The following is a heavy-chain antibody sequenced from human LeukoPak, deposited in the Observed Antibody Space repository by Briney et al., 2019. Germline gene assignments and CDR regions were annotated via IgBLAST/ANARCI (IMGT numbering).Heavy chain of an antibody. Sequence: ASVKVSCKVSGYTLTELSMHWVRQAPGKGLEWMGGFDPEDGETIYAQKFQGRVTMTKDTSTDTAYMELSSLRSEDTAVYYCATIGGSSTNWGQGTLVTVSS. CDR2: FDPEDGET. CDR3: ATIGGSSTN. V-gene: IGHV1-24*01. J-gene: IGHJ4*02. D-gene: IGHD2-2*01. CDR1: GYTLTELS.